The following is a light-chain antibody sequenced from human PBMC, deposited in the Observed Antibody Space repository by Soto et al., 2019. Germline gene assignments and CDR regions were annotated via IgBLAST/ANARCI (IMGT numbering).Light chain of an antibody. J-gene: IGLJ2*01. Sequence: QSALTQPASVSGSPGQSITISCTGTSSDVGSYNLVSWYQQHPGKAPKLMIYDVKKRPSGVPDRFSGSKSGNTASLTVSGLQTEDEADYYCSSYGGSTNYVLFGGGTKLTVL. CDR3: SSYGGSTNYVL. CDR2: DVK. CDR1: SSDVGSYNL. V-gene: IGLV2-14*02.